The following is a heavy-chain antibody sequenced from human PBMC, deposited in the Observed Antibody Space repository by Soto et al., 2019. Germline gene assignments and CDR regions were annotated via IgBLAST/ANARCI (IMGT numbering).Heavy chain of an antibody. Sequence: QVQLVQSGAEVKKPGASVKVSCKASGYTFTSYYMHWVRQAPGQGLEWMGIINPSGGSTSYAQKFQGRVTMTRDTSTSTVYMELSSLRSEDTAVYYCARGVLLWFGELLPRGGDDYWGQGTLVTVSS. CDR2: INPSGGST. J-gene: IGHJ4*02. V-gene: IGHV1-46*01. D-gene: IGHD3-10*01. CDR1: GYTFTSYY. CDR3: ARGVLLWFGELLPRGGDDY.